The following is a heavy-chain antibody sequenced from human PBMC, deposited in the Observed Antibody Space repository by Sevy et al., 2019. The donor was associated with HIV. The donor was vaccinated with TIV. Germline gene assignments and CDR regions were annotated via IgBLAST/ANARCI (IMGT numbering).Heavy chain of an antibody. CDR1: GFTFSSYA. CDR2: IIYDGSKK. J-gene: IGHJ6*02. V-gene: IGHV3-30-3*01. D-gene: IGHD6-13*01. Sequence: QLGGSLRLSCAASGFTFSSYAMHWVRQAPGKGLEWVADIIYDGSKKYYADSVKGRFTISRDNSKNTLYLQMNSLRAEDTAVYYCARYPAQQLVRPYYYGVDVWGQGATVTVSS. CDR3: ARYPAQQLVRPYYYGVDV.